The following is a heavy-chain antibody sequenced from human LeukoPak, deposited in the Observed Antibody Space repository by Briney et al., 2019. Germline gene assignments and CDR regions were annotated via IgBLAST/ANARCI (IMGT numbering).Heavy chain of an antibody. Sequence: GGSLRLSCAASGFIFGSYGMHWVRQAPGKGLEWVAFIWSDGSSKYYADSVKGRFTISRDNSKNTQYLQMNSLRAEDTAVYYRAKVMRQWLVDYWGQGTLVTVSS. CDR2: IWSDGSSK. D-gene: IGHD6-19*01. CDR1: GFIFGSYG. V-gene: IGHV3-30*02. CDR3: AKVMRQWLVDY. J-gene: IGHJ4*02.